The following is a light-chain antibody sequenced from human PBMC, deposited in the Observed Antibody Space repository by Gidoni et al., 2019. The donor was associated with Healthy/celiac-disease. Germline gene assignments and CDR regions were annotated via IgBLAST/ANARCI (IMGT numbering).Light chain of an antibody. CDR1: SSAVGGYNY. V-gene: IGLV2-11*01. CDR2: DVS. CDR3: CSYAGSYTDV. Sequence: QSALTQPRPVSGSPGQSVTISCTGTSSAVGGYNYVSCYQQHPGKAPKLMIYDVSKRPSGVTDRFSGSKSGNTASLTISGLQAEDEADYYCCSYAGSYTDVFGTGTKVTVL. J-gene: IGLJ1*01.